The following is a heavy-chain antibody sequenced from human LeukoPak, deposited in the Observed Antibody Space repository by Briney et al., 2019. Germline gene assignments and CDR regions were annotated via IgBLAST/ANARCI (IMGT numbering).Heavy chain of an antibody. CDR3: ARVGIAAAGSEFHY. Sequence: PSETLSVTCTVSGGSISSDYWSCIRQPPGKGLEWIGYIYYSGSTNYNPSLKSRVTISVDTSKNQFSLKLSSVTAADTAVYYCARVGIAAAGSEFHYWGQGTLVTVSS. J-gene: IGHJ4*02. V-gene: IGHV4-59*01. D-gene: IGHD6-13*01. CDR1: GGSISSDY. CDR2: IYYSGST.